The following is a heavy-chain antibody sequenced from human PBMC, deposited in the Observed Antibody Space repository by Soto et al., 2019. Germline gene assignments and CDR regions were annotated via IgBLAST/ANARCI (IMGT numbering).Heavy chain of an antibody. J-gene: IGHJ6*02. V-gene: IGHV1-58*01. CDR3: AADGSDPYYYYGMDV. D-gene: IGHD5-12*01. CDR2: IVVGSGNT. CDR1: GFTFTSSA. Sequence: SVKVSCKASGFTFTSSAVQWVRQARGQRLEWIGWIVVGSGNTNYAQKFQERVTITRDMSTSTAYMELSSLRSEDTAVYYCAADGSDPYYYYGMDVWGQGTTVTVSS.